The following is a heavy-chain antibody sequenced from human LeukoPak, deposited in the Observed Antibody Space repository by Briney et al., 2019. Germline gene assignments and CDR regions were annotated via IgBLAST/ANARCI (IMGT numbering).Heavy chain of an antibody. CDR3: ARVMISVATIFDY. CDR1: GFTFSSYA. J-gene: IGHJ4*02. V-gene: IGHV3-30*01. D-gene: IGHD5-12*01. CDR2: ISYDGSNK. Sequence: GRSLRLSCAASGFTFSSYAMHWVRQAPGKGLERVAVISYDGSNKYYADSVKGRFTISRDNSKNTLYLQMNSLRAEDTAVYYCARVMISVATIFDYWGQGTLVTVSS.